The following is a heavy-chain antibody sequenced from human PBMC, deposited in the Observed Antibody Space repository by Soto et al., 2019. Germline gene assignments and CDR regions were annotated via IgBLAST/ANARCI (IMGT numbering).Heavy chain of an antibody. CDR3: AKADPRIAVAGLDY. V-gene: IGHV3-30*18. Sequence: GGSLRLSCAASGFTFSSYGMHWVRQAPGKGLEWVAVISYDGSNKYYADSVKGRFTISRDNSKNTLYLQMNSLRAEDTAVYYCAKADPRIAVAGLDYWGQGTLVTVSS. CDR2: ISYDGSNK. CDR1: GFTFSSYG. J-gene: IGHJ4*02. D-gene: IGHD6-19*01.